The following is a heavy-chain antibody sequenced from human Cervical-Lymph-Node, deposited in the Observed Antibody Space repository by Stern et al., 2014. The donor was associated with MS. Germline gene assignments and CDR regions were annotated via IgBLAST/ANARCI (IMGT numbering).Heavy chain of an antibody. V-gene: IGHV4-61*02. J-gene: IGHJ3*02. CDR1: GGSISSGSYY. Sequence: QVQLQESGPGLVKPSQTLSLTCTVSGGSISSGSYYWTWIRQPAGKGLEWIGHIYSTGSTKYNPSLKRRVTISGDTSKTQFPLKLRSVTAADTAVYYCARDPPLTLKGAFDIWGQGTMVTVSS. CDR3: ARDPPLTLKGAFDI. D-gene: IGHD2-21*02. CDR2: IYSTGST.